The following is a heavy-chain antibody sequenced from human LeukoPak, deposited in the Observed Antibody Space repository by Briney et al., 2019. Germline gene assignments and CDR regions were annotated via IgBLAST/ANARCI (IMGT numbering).Heavy chain of an antibody. V-gene: IGHV3-23*01. D-gene: IGHD4-17*01. Sequence: GGSLRLSCAASGFIFSNYALMWLRKSPGKGLEWVSAISGSGGGTFYADSVKGRCTISRDNSKNTLYLQMNGLRAEDTAVYYCARDPNGDYIGAFDMWGRGTLVTVSS. CDR1: GFIFSNYA. CDR3: ARDPNGDYIGAFDM. J-gene: IGHJ3*02. CDR2: ISGSGGGT.